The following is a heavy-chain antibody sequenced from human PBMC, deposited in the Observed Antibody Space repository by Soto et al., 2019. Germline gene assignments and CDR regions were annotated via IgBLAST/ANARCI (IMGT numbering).Heavy chain of an antibody. V-gene: IGHV1-69*13. CDR3: ARDRIEVAGRDYYYGTEM. CDR2: IIPIFGTA. CDR1: RGTFSSYA. D-gene: IGHD6-19*01. J-gene: IGHJ6*02. Sequence: SVKVSCKASRGTFSSYAISWVRQAPGQGLEWMGGIIPIFGTANYAQKFQGRVTITADESTSTAYMELSSLRSEDTAVYYCARDRIEVAGRDYYYGTEMWGQETSVSASS.